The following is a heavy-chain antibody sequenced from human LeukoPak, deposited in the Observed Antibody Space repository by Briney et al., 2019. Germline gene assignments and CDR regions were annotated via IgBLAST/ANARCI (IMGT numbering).Heavy chain of an antibody. CDR2: ISYDGSNK. Sequence: GRSLRLSCAASGFTFSSYAMHWVRQAPGKGLEWVAVISYDGSNKYYADSVKGRSTISRDNSKNTLYLQMNSLRAEDTAVYYCARDSRESFDYWGQGTLVTVSS. CDR1: GFTFSSYA. CDR3: ARDSRESFDY. J-gene: IGHJ4*02. V-gene: IGHV3-30*04.